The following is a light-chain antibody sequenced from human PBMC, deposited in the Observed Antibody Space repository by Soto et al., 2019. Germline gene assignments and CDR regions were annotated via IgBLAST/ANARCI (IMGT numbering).Light chain of an antibody. CDR1: QDISSY. CDR2: AAS. Sequence: DIQLTQSPSFLSASVGDRVTITCRASQDISSYLAWYQQKPGKAPKLLIYAASTLQSGVPSRFSGSGSGTEFTLTISSLQPEDFATYYCQQLNSYPRTFGQGTKLEIK. J-gene: IGKJ2*01. CDR3: QQLNSYPRT. V-gene: IGKV1-9*01.